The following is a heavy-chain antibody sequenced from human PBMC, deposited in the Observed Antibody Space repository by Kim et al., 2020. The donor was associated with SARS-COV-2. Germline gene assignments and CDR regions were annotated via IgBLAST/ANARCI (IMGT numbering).Heavy chain of an antibody. J-gene: IGHJ3*02. CDR3: AIQEMAGSLVAAFDI. CDR2: ISGSGGST. D-gene: IGHD2-15*01. CDR1: GFTFSSYA. V-gene: IGHV3-23*01. Sequence: GGSLRLSCAASGFTFSSYAMSWVRQAPGKGLEWVSAISGSGGSTYYADSVKGRFTISRDNSKNTLYLQMNSLRAEDTAVYYCAIQEMAGSLVAAFDIWGQGTMVTVSS.